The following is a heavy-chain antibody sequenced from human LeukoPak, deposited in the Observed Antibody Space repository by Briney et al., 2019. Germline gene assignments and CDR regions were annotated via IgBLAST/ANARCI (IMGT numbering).Heavy chain of an antibody. CDR2: ISSSSSTI. J-gene: IGHJ6*02. V-gene: IGHV3-48*04. CDR3: ARRGGWDHYGMDV. CDR1: GFTFSSYS. Sequence: GGSLRLSCAASGFTFSSYSMNWVRQAPGKGLEWVSYISSSSSTIYYADSVKGRFTISRDNAKNSLYLQMNSLRAEDTAVYYCARRGGWDHYGMDVWGQGTTVTVSS. D-gene: IGHD1-26*01.